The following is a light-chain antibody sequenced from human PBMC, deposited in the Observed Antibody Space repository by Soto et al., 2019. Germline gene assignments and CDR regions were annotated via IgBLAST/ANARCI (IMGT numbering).Light chain of an antibody. J-gene: IGKJ3*01. CDR3: QQYGSSPFT. Sequence: EIVLTQSPGTLSLSPGERATLSCRASQSVSSINLAWYQQKPGQAPRLLIYGASSRATGISDRFSGSGSGTDFTLTISRLEPEDFAVYYCQQYGSSPFTFGPGTKVDIK. CDR1: QSVSSIN. CDR2: GAS. V-gene: IGKV3-20*01.